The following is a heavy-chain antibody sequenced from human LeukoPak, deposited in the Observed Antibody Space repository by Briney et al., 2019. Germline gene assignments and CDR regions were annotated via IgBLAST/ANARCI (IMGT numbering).Heavy chain of an antibody. CDR1: GFTFSSYS. J-gene: IGHJ4*02. V-gene: IGHV3-23*01. CDR3: ATQANWAPYY. D-gene: IGHD7-27*01. Sequence: GGSLRLSCAASGFTFSSYSMNWVRQAPGKGLEWVSAISGSGGSTYYADSVKGRFTISRDNSKNTLYLQMNSLRAEDTAVYYCATQANWAPYYWGQGTLVTVSS. CDR2: ISGSGGST.